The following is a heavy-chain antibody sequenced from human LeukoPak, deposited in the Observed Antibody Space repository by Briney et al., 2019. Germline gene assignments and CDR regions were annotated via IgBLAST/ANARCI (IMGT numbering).Heavy chain of an antibody. CDR1: GYTFTTYD. CDR3: ARSFSTRVDSPKNTGVVVTAFDY. J-gene: IGHJ4*02. Sequence: VASVKVSCKPSGYTFTTYDINWVRQATGQGLEWMGWMNPNSGNAGYAQKFQGRVTMTRNTSISTAYMELSSLRSDDTAVYYCARSFSTRVDSPKNTGVVVTAFDYWGQGTLVTVSS. V-gene: IGHV1-8*01. D-gene: IGHD2-21*02. CDR2: MNPNSGNA.